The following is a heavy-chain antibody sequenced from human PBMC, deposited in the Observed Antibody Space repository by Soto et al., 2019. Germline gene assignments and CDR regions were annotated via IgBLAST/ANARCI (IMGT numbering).Heavy chain of an antibody. V-gene: IGHV4-59*01. Sequence: SETLSLTCTVSGGSISSYYWSWIRQPPGKGLEWIGYIYYSGSTNYNPSLKSRVTISVDTSKNQFSLKLSSVTAADTAVYYCARLQTGEARRLGFYFDYWGQGSLVTVSS. D-gene: IGHD6-6*01. CDR2: IYYSGST. CDR1: GGSISSYY. J-gene: IGHJ4*02. CDR3: ARLQTGEARRLGFYFDY.